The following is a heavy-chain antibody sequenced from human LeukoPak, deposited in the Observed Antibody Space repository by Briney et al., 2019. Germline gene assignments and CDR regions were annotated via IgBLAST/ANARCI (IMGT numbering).Heavy chain of an antibody. D-gene: IGHD3-16*01. J-gene: IGHJ4*02. Sequence: GGSLRLSCAASGXTLSTYAMHWVRQAPGKGLGWVAVISYDGTDTYYADSVKGRFTISRDTSKNSLYLQMNSLRPEDTAVFYCARIRGGPIDYWGQGTLVTVSS. CDR1: GXTLSTYA. CDR3: ARIRGGPIDY. CDR2: ISYDGTDT. V-gene: IGHV3-30-3*01.